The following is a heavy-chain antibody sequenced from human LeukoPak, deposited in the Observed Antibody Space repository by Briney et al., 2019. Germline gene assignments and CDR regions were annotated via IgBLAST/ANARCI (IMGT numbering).Heavy chain of an antibody. J-gene: IGHJ6*03. Sequence: ASVKVSCKASGYTFTGYYMHWVRQAPGQGLEWMGWINPNSGGANYAQKFQDRVTMTRDTSTSTVYMELSSLRSEDTAVYYCARSSGRSPNRDYMDVWGKGTTVTISS. CDR1: GYTFTGYY. CDR3: ARSSGRSPNRDYMDV. CDR2: INPNSGGA. V-gene: IGHV1-2*02. D-gene: IGHD1-14*01.